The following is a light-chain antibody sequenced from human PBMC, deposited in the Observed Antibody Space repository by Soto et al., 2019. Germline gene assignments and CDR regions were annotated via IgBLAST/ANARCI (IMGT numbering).Light chain of an antibody. CDR3: QQYDSLPYT. V-gene: IGKV1-33*01. Sequence: EIQMTQSPSSLSASLGDRVTITCQASQDINDYSNWYQQKPGKAPRLLIYGASFLEVGVPSRFSGCGSGTHFTLTISSLQPEDVATYYCQQYDSLPYTFGQGTRLEIK. J-gene: IGKJ2*01. CDR2: GAS. CDR1: QDINDY.